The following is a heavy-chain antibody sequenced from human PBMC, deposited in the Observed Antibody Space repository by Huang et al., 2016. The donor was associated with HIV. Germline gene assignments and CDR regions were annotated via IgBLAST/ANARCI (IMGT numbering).Heavy chain of an antibody. Sequence: EVQLVESGGGLVQPGWSLRLSCAASGFAFSQYGVLWVRQSPGRGLEWGWGIGGNRWDIAYGASVRGRFVISRDNAKKSLYLKMNGLRFEDTALYFCVIMDDYFDYWGQGVLVGVSS. V-gene: IGHV3-9*01. J-gene: IGHJ4*02. CDR3: VIMDDYFDY. CDR1: GFAFSQYG. D-gene: IGHD2-8*01. CDR2: IGGNRWDI.